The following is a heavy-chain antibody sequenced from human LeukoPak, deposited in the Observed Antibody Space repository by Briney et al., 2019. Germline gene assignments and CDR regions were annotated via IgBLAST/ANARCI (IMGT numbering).Heavy chain of an antibody. D-gene: IGHD3-22*01. Sequence: GGALRLSSAASVYTLSSYAMHWVRQAPGKGRERVAHISHDGSNKYYADSVKGRFTISRDNSKNTLYLQMNSLRAEDTAVYYCARDGDTYYYDSSGYLYWGQGTLVTVSS. V-gene: IGHV3-30-3*01. CDR2: ISHDGSNK. J-gene: IGHJ4*02. CDR1: VYTLSSYA. CDR3: ARDGDTYYYDSSGYLY.